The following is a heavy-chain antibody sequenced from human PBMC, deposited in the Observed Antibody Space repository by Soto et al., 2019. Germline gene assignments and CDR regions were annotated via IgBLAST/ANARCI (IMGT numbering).Heavy chain of an antibody. D-gene: IGHD2-15*01. J-gene: IGHJ6*02. V-gene: IGHV3-73*02. Sequence: EVQLVESGGGLVQPGGSLKLSCAASGFTFSGSAMHWVRQASGKGLEWVGRIRSKANSYATAYAASVNGRFTIPRDDSKNTAYLQMNSLKTEDTAVYYCTSPYCSGGSCYLYGMDVWGQGTTVTVSS. CDR3: TSPYCSGGSCYLYGMDV. CDR2: IRSKANSYAT. CDR1: GFTFSGSA.